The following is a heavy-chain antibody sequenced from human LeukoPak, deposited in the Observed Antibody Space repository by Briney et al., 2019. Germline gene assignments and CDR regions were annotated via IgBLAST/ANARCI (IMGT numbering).Heavy chain of an antibody. J-gene: IGHJ5*02. CDR3: ARDGGFGELNWFDP. V-gene: IGHV4-59*01. Sequence: SETLSLTCTVSGGSISSYYWSWIRQPPGKGLEWIGYIYYSGSTNYNPSLKSQVTISVDTSKNQFSLKLKSVTAADTAVYYCARDGGFGELNWFDPWGQGTLVTVSS. CDR1: GGSISSYY. D-gene: IGHD3-10*01. CDR2: IYYSGST.